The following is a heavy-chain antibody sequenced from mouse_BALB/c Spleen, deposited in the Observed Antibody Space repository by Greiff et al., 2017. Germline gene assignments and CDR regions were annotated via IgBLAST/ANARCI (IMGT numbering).Heavy chain of an antibody. CDR3: ARSGSSFSWYFDV. J-gene: IGHJ1*01. CDR2: ISDGGSYT. CDR1: GFTFSDYY. D-gene: IGHD1-1*01. Sequence: EVKLVESGGGLVKPGGSLKLSCAASGFTFSDYYMYWVRQTPEKRLEWVATISDGGSYTYYPDSVKGRFTISRDNAKNNLYLQMSSLKSEDTAMYYCARSGSSFSWYFDVWGAGTTVTVSS. V-gene: IGHV5-4*02.